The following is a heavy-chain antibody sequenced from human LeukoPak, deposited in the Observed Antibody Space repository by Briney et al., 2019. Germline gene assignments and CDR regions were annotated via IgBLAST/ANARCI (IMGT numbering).Heavy chain of an antibody. Sequence: PSETLSLTCAVYGGSFSGYYWSWIRQPPGKGLEWIGEINHSGGTNYNPSLKSRVTKSVDTSKNQFSLKLSSVTAADTAVYYCARPPDSSGYYAPTYFQHWGQGTLVTVSS. CDR3: ARPPDSSGYYAPTYFQH. D-gene: IGHD3-22*01. V-gene: IGHV4-34*01. CDR2: INHSGGT. J-gene: IGHJ1*01. CDR1: GGSFSGYY.